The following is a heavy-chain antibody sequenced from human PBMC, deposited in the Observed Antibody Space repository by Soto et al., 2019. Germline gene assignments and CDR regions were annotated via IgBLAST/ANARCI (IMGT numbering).Heavy chain of an antibody. V-gene: IGHV4-59*01. Sequence: PSETLSLTCTVSGGSISSYYWSWIRQPPGKGLERIGYIYYSGSTNYNPSLKSRVTISVGTSKNQFSLKLSSVTAADTAVYYCARDASYDFWSGYSSFDPWGQGTLVTVSS. D-gene: IGHD3-3*01. CDR2: IYYSGST. CDR3: ARDASYDFWSGYSSFDP. CDR1: GGSISSYY. J-gene: IGHJ5*02.